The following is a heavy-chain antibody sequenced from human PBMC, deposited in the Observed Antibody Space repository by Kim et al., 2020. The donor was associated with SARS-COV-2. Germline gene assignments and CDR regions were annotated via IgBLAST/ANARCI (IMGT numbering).Heavy chain of an antibody. Sequence: DGILPSDADSVKGRFTISRDNAKNTLSLQMNSLRADDTAVYDCVRGHGDYWGQGTLAAVSS. CDR3: VRGHGDY. J-gene: IGHJ4*02. CDR2: DGILP. V-gene: IGHV3-74*01.